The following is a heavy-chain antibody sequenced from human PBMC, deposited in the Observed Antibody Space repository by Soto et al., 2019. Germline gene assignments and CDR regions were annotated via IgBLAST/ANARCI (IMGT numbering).Heavy chain of an antibody. D-gene: IGHD6-13*01. CDR1: GFTFSSYA. CDR3: ANPLPDKGSSWYYFDY. Sequence: EVQLIESGGGLVQPGGSLRLSCAASGFTFSSYAMSWVRQAPGKGLESVSAISGSGGSTYYADSVKGRFTISRDNSKNTLYLQMNSLRAEDTAVYYCANPLPDKGSSWYYFDYWGQGTLVTVSS. V-gene: IGHV3-23*01. CDR2: ISGSGGST. J-gene: IGHJ4*02.